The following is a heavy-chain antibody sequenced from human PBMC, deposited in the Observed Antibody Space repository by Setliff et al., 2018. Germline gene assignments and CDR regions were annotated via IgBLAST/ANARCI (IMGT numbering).Heavy chain of an antibody. D-gene: IGHD6-6*01. CDR2: IIPMFGTT. CDR3: AREGVDSRSSTDYRYYMDV. Sequence: GASVKVSCKAPGGTFSKYAIAWVRQAPGQGLEWMGGIIPMFGTTNYAQNFQGRVTITADESTTTAYMELSSLRSDDTAVYYCAREGVDSRSSTDYRYYMDVWGKGTTVTVSS. CDR1: GGTFSKYA. V-gene: IGHV1-69*13. J-gene: IGHJ6*03.